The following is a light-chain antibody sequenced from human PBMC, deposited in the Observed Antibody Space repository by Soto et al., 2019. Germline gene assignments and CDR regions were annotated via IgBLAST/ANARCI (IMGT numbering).Light chain of an antibody. CDR1: SSDVGGYNY. CDR3: SSYTIFSTVI. Sequence: QSALTQPASVSGSPGQSITISCTGTSSDVGGYNYVSWYQQYPGKAPKLMIYDVNNRPSGVSNRFSGSKSGNTASLTISGLQAEVEADYYCSSYTIFSTVIFGGGTKLTVL. J-gene: IGLJ2*01. V-gene: IGLV2-14*01. CDR2: DVN.